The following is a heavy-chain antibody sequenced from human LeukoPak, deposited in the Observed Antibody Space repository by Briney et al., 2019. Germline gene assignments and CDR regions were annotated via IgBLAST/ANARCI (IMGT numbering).Heavy chain of an antibody. V-gene: IGHV4-61*02. CDR1: GASISIGSYY. CDR3: ARELGVRGVLT. J-gene: IGHJ5*02. Sequence: SQTLSLTCIVSGASISIGSYYWNWIRQPAGKGLEWIGRIYTSGSTNYNPSLKSRVTISLDTSKNQISLKLSSVTAADTPMYYCARELGVRGVLTWGQGTLVIVSS. CDR2: IYTSGST. D-gene: IGHD3-10*01.